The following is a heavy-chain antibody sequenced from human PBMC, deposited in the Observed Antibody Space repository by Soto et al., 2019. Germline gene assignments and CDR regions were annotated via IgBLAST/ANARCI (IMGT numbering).Heavy chain of an antibody. Sequence: QSQTLSLTCAVYGGSFSGYYWSWIRQPPGKGLEWIGEINHSGSTNYNPSLKSRVTISVDTSKNQFSLKLSSVTAADTAVYYCARGNVAARRAFDIWGQGTMVTVS. D-gene: IGHD6-6*01. J-gene: IGHJ3*02. CDR1: GGSFSGYY. V-gene: IGHV4-34*01. CDR2: INHSGST. CDR3: ARGNVAARRAFDI.